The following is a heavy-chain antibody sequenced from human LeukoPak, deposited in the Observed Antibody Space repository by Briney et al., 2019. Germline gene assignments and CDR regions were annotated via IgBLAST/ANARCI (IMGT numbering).Heavy chain of an antibody. CDR1: GYTFTSYG. V-gene: IGHV1-18*01. D-gene: IGHD3-16*01. J-gene: IGHJ6*03. CDR3: ARDQGEGGYYYYMDV. Sequence: GASVKVSCKASGYTFTSYGISWVRQAPGQGLEWVGWISVYNGNTNYAQKLQGRVTLTTDTSTSTAYMELRTLRSDDTDVYYCARDQGEGGYYYYMDVWGKGTTVTVSS. CDR2: ISVYNGNT.